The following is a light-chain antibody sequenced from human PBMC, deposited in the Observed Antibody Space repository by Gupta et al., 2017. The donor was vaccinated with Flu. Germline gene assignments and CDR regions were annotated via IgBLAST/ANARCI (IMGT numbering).Light chain of an antibody. Sequence: DIQMTQSPPSLSASIGDRVTITCRASQNIFTWLAWYQRKPGKVPKLLIYKASSLKSGVPSRFSGSVLGQSSLTISSLQPDDSATYYCQQYHGSWTSGQGTKVEIQ. CDR3: QQYHGSWT. CDR1: QNIFTW. CDR2: KAS. V-gene: IGKV1-5*03. J-gene: IGKJ1*01.